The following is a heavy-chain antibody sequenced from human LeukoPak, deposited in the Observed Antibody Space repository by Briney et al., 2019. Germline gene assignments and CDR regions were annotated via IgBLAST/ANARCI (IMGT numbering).Heavy chain of an antibody. J-gene: IGHJ4*02. V-gene: IGHV1-18*01. CDR2: ISAYNGNT. Sequence: ASVKVSCKASGYTFTSYGISWVRQAPGQGLEWMGCISAYNGNTNYAQKLHGRVTMTTDTSTSTDYIELSRLRSDDTAVYYCARDPNFYYYDSSSYVHWGQGTLVTVSS. D-gene: IGHD3-22*01. CDR3: ARDPNFYYYDSSSYVH. CDR1: GYTFTSYG.